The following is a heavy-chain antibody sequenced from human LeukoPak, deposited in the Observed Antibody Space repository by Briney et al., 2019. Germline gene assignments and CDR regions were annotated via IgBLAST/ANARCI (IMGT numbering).Heavy chain of an antibody. Sequence: SETLTLTCTVSGGSLRTYYWSWIWQPPGKGLEWIGYIYYSGSTNYNPSLKSRVTISVDTSNNQFSLKLSSVTAADTAVYYCARHPSAVAGKTFDCWGQGTLVTVSS. CDR3: ARHPSAVAGKTFDC. J-gene: IGHJ4*02. V-gene: IGHV4-59*08. CDR1: GGSLRTYY. CDR2: IYYSGST. D-gene: IGHD6-19*01.